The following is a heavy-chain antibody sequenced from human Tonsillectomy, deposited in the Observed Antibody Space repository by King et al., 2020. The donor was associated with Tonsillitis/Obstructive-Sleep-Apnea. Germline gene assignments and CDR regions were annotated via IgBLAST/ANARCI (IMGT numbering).Heavy chain of an antibody. Sequence: VQLVESGGGVVQPGRSLRLSCAASGFSFSTYCMHWVRQAPGKGLEWVAVIWYDGSDKYYADSVKGRFTISRDNSKNTVYLEMSSLRAEDTALYYCVKDHCGGNCYSDPYFDYWGQGTLVTVSS. D-gene: IGHD2-21*01. CDR3: VKDHCGGNCYSDPYFDY. J-gene: IGHJ4*02. CDR2: IWYDGSDK. V-gene: IGHV3-33*06. CDR1: GFSFSTYC.